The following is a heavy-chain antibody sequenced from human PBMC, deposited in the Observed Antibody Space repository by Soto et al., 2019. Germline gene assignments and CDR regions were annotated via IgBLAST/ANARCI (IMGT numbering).Heavy chain of an antibody. CDR1: GCSISSSSYY. CDR3: ARHPRSGSPRGGFDY. J-gene: IGHJ4*02. CDR2: IYYSGST. D-gene: IGHD3-10*01. Sequence: XETLSLTCTVAGCSISSSSYYWGWIRQPPGKGLEWIGSIYYSGSTYYNPSLKSRVTISVDTSKNQFSLKLSSVTAADTAVYYCARHPRSGSPRGGFDYWGQGTLVTVS. V-gene: IGHV4-39*01.